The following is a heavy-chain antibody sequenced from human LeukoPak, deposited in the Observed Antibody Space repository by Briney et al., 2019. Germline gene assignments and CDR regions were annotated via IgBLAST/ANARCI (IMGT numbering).Heavy chain of an antibody. CDR1: GGTFSSYG. CDR3: ASTRISGYQIGEYFQH. CDR2: ILPIFGTA. Sequence: GASVKVSCKASGGTFSSYGISWVRQAPGQGLEWMGRILPIFGTANYAQKFQGRVTITTEESTSTAYMELSSLRSEDTAVYYCASTRISGYQIGEYFQHWGQGTLVTVSS. J-gene: IGHJ1*01. D-gene: IGHD3-22*01. V-gene: IGHV1-69*05.